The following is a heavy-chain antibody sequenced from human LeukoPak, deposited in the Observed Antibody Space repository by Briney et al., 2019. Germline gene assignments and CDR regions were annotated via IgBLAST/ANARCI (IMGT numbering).Heavy chain of an antibody. V-gene: IGHV4-4*07. D-gene: IGHD3/OR15-3a*01. CDR2: IYTSGST. CDR3: ARLLGDWTHYHMDV. Sequence: SETLSLTCTVSGGSISSYYWSWIRQPAGKGLEWIGRIYTSGSTNYNPSLKSRVTMSVDTSKNQFSLKLSSVTAADTAVYYCARLLGDWTHYHMDVWGKGTTVTVSS. J-gene: IGHJ6*03. CDR1: GGSISSYY.